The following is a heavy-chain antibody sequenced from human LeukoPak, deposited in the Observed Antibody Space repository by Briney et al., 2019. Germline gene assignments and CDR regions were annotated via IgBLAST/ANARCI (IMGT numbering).Heavy chain of an antibody. CDR1: GFTFSSYS. CDR2: ISSSSSTI. V-gene: IGHV3-48*01. J-gene: IGHJ4*02. D-gene: IGHD3-3*01. Sequence: GGSLRLSCAASGFTFSSYSMNWVRQAPGKGLEWVSYISSSSSTIYYADSVKGRFTISRDNAKNSLYLQMNSLRAEDTAVYYCARDSYTIWSGPDYXGQGTLVTVSP. CDR3: ARDSYTIWSGPDY.